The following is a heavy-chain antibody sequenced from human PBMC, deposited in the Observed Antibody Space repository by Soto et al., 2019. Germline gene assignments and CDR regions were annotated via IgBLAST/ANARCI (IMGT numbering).Heavy chain of an antibody. D-gene: IGHD3-22*01. J-gene: IGHJ4*02. CDR1: GFTFSSYS. V-gene: IGHV3-23*01. CDR3: AKVVKSANFYDSSGTGR. Sequence: EVQLLESGGGLVQPGGALRLSCAASGFTFSSYSMSWVRQAPGKGLEWVSAISGSGGSPYYADSVKGRFTISRDNSKNTLYLHMSCVRAEDTCVYYCAKVVKSANFYDSSGTGRWGQGTLVTVSS. CDR2: ISGSGGSP.